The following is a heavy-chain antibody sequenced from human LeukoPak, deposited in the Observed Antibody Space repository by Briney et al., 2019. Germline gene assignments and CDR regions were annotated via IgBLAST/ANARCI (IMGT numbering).Heavy chain of an antibody. J-gene: IGHJ4*02. CDR2: IYHSGST. V-gene: IGHV4-30-2*01. D-gene: IGHD2-2*01. Sequence: SETLSLTCTVSGGSISSGGYYWSWIRQPPGKGLEWIGYIYHSGSTYYNPSLKSRVTISVDRSKNQFSLKLSSVTAADTAVYYCARVFRYCSSTSCRVFDYWGQGTLVTVSS. CDR3: ARVFRYCSSTSCRVFDY. CDR1: GGSISSGGYY.